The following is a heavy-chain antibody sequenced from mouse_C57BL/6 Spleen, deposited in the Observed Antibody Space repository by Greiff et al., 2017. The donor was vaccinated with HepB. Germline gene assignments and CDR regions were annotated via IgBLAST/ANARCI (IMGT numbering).Heavy chain of an antibody. V-gene: IGHV1-64*01. D-gene: IGHD4-1*01. CDR2: IHPNSGST. Sequence: QVQLQQPGAELVKPGASVKLSCKASGYTFTRYWMHWVKQRPGQGLEWIGMIHPNSGSTNYNEKCKSKATLTVDKSSSTAYMQLSSLTSEDSAVYYCARSELGPFDVWGTGTTVTVSS. CDR1: GYTFTRYW. J-gene: IGHJ1*03. CDR3: ARSELGPFDV.